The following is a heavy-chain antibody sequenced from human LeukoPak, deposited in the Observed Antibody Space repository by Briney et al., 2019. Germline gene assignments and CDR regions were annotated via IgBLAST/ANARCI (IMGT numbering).Heavy chain of an antibody. CDR2: ISSSGGTT. D-gene: IGHD1-1*01. CDR3: AKDRNGRPTTSDS. CDR1: GFTFSTYA. J-gene: IGHJ4*02. V-gene: IGHV3-23*01. Sequence: GGSLRLSCAASGFTFSTYAVNWVRQAPGKRLKWVSAISSSGGTTYYADSVKGRFSISRDNSKNTLYLQMNSLRAEHTAVYYCAKDRNGRPTTSDSWGQGTLVTVSP.